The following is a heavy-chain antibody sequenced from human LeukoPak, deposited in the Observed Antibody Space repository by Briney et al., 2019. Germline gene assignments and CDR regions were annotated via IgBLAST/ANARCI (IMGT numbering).Heavy chain of an antibody. CDR3: ASLGSTVTTFYY. V-gene: IGHV4-31*03. CDR1: GGSISSGGYY. D-gene: IGHD4-17*01. J-gene: IGHJ4*02. CDR2: IYYSGST. Sequence: SSQTLSLTCTVSGGSISSGGYYWSWIRQHPGKGLEWIGYIYYSGSTYYNPSLKSRVTISVDTSKNQFSLKLSSVTAADTAVYYCASLGSTVTTFYYWGRGTLVTVSS.